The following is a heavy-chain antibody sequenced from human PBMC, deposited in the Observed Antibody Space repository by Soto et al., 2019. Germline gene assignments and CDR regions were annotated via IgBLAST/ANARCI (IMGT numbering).Heavy chain of an antibody. CDR3: ASTGGDGYNAFEY. V-gene: IGHV3-30-3*01. D-gene: IGHD3-16*01. CDR2: ISYDGSSK. J-gene: IGHJ4*02. CDR1: GFTFSSYA. Sequence: GGSLRLSCAASGFTFSSYAMHWVRQAPGKGLEWVAVISYDGSSKYYADSVKGRFTISRDNSKNTLYLQMNSLRAEDTAVYYCASTGGDGYNAFEYWGQGTLVTVSS.